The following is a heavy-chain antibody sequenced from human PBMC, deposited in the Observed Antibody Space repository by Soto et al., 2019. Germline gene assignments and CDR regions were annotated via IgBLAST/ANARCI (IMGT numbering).Heavy chain of an antibody. D-gene: IGHD5-18*01. V-gene: IGHV4-59*01. CDR1: GGSIRSYY. J-gene: IGHJ4*02. Sequence: SETLSLTCTVSGGSIRSYYWTWSRQPPGKGLEWLGDIFYSGSTFYNPSRKSRGSISIHTSKSQCSLQLNSVNAVDTAVDYWGRPAVATAIFDFSGQGTLVTVSS. CDR2: IFYSGST. CDR3: GRPAVATAIFDF.